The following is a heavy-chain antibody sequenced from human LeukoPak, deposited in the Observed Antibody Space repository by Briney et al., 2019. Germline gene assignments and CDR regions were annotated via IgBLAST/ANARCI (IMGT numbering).Heavy chain of an antibody. CDR2: ISGSGGST. Sequence: GGSLRLSCAASGFTFSTDSMSWVRQAPGKGLEWVSGISGSGGSTYYADSVKGRFTISRYNSKNTLFLLMSSLRAEDTAIYNCARALGSSHSRYYPEKWRQGSKATVSS. J-gene: IGHJ6*01. CDR1: GFTFSTDS. CDR3: ARALGSSHSRYYPEK. D-gene: IGHD2-15*01. V-gene: IGHV3-23*01.